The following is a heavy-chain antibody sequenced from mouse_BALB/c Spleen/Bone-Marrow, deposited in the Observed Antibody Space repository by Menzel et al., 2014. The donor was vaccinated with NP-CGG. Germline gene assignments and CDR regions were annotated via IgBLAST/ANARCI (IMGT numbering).Heavy chain of an antibody. CDR1: GFTFTDYY. Sequence: EVKLMESGGGLVQPGGSLRLSCATSGFTFTDYYMSWVRQPPGKALEWLGFIRNKANGYTTEYSASVKGRFTISRDNSQSILYLQMNTLRAEDSATYYCARGGNDLDYWGQGTTLTVSS. V-gene: IGHV7-3*02. J-gene: IGHJ2*01. D-gene: IGHD2-3*01. CDR3: ARGGNDLDY. CDR2: IRNKANGYTT.